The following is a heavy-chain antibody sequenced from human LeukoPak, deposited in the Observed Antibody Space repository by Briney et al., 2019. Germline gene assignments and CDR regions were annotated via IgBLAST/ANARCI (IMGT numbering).Heavy chain of an antibody. J-gene: IGHJ4*02. V-gene: IGHV3-48*03. Sequence: GGSLRLSCAASGFTFSSYEMHWVRQAPGKGLEWISYISSSGSTIYSADSVKGRFTISRDNAKNSLYLQMNSLRAEDTAVYYCARVHYNTAMVDIDYWGQGTLVTVSS. CDR2: ISSSGSTI. D-gene: IGHD5-18*01. CDR1: GFTFSSYE. CDR3: ARVHYNTAMVDIDY.